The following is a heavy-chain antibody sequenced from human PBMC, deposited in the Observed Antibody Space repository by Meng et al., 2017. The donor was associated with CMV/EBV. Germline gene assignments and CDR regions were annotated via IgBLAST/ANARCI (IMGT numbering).Heavy chain of an antibody. Sequence: GESLKISCAASGFTFSSYGMHWVRQAPGKGLEWVAVISYDGSNKYYADSVKGRFTISRDNAKNSLYLQMNSLRAEDTAVYYCASMDSSGYSVDYWGQGTLVTVSS. CDR2: ISYDGSNK. D-gene: IGHD3-22*01. V-gene: IGHV3-30*12. J-gene: IGHJ4*02. CDR1: GFTFSSYG. CDR3: ASMDSSGYSVDY.